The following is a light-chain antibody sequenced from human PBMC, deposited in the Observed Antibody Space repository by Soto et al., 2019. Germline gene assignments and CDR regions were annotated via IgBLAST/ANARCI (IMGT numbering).Light chain of an antibody. J-gene: IGKJ1*01. CDR3: LQYHNLWA. V-gene: IGKV3-15*01. CDR1: QNIYYN. Sequence: ILMTQSPATVSVSPGESATLSCRASQNIYYNVAWYQQRPGQAPRLLIYRASTRAPGVPAGFSGSGSGTEFTLTISCLQPEDFTVYSCLQYHNLWAFGQGTKVDIK. CDR2: RAS.